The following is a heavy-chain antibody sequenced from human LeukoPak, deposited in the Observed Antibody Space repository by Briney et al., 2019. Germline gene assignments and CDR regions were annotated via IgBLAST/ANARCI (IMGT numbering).Heavy chain of an antibody. V-gene: IGHV4-34*01. D-gene: IGHD3-3*01. CDR1: GGSFSGYY. CDR2: INHSGST. Sequence: KPSETLSLTCAVYGGSFSGYYWNWIRQPPGKGLEWIGEINHSGSTNYNPSLKSRVTISLDTSKNQFSLKLNSVTAVDTAVYYCARERRIFGVVSYYYYGMDVWGQGTTVTVSS. J-gene: IGHJ6*02. CDR3: ARERRIFGVVSYYYYGMDV.